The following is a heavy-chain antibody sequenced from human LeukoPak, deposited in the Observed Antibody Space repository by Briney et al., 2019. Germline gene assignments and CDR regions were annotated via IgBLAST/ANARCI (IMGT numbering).Heavy chain of an antibody. CDR1: GGSISSGGYY. V-gene: IGHV4-31*03. Sequence: PSQTLSLTCTVSGGSISSGGYYWSWIRQHPGKGLEWIGYIYYSGSTYYNPSLKSRVTISVDTSKNQFSLKLSSVTAADTAVYYYARTEGRGHTIFGVVIDYYFDYWGQGTLVTVSS. CDR3: ARTEGRGHTIFGVVIDYYFDY. J-gene: IGHJ4*02. CDR2: IYYSGST. D-gene: IGHD3-3*01.